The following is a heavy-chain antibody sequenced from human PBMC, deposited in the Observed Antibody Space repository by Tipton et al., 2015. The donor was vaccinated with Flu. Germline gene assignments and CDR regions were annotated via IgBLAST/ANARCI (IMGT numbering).Heavy chain of an antibody. CDR2: SYYNGHI. D-gene: IGHD6-19*01. CDR3: GRRSSGQYLDGFDM. J-gene: IGHJ3*02. CDR1: GGSITSSSYY. Sequence: TLSLTCNVSGGSITSSSYYWGWIRQPPGKGLEWIGKSYYNGHIYYNPPLKSRVTITVDTSKDQFSLNLSSVTAADTAVYYCGRRSSGQYLDGFDMWSLATMVTVSS. V-gene: IGHV4-39*07.